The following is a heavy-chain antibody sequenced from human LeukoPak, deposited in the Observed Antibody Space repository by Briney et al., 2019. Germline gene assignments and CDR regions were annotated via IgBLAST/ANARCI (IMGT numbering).Heavy chain of an antibody. D-gene: IGHD6-13*01. V-gene: IGHV3-11*04. Sequence: PGGSLRLSCAASGFTFSDYYMSWIRRAPGKGLEWVSYISSSGSTIYYADSVKGRFTISRDNAKKSLYLQMNSLRAEDTAVYYCARLDRADYSTSPVPYYNYYMNAWDKGTTVIVSS. CDR1: GFTFSDYY. J-gene: IGHJ6*03. CDR2: ISSSGSTI. CDR3: ARLDRADYSTSPVPYYNYYMNA.